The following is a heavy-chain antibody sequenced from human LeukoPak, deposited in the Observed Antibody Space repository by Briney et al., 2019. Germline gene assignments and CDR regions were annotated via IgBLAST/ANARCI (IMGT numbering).Heavy chain of an antibody. V-gene: IGHV3-9*01. J-gene: IGHJ4*02. CDR3: AKDMGRFTRYYFDY. Sequence: GGSLRLSCAASGFTFDDYAMHWVRQAPGKGLEWVSGISWNSGSIGYADSVKGRFTISRDNAKNSLYLQMNSLRAEDTALYYCAKDMGRFTRYYFDYWGQGTLVTVSS. D-gene: IGHD3-3*01. CDR2: ISWNSGSI. CDR1: GFTFDDYA.